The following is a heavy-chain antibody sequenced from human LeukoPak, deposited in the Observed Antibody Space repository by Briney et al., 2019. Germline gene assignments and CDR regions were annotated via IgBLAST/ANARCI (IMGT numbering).Heavy chain of an antibody. CDR1: GDTFSSYY. CDR3: ARGGVLRFLEHLDY. Sequence: ASVKVSCKASGDTFSSYYMHWVRQAPGQGLEWMGIINPSGGSTTYAQRFQGRVTMTRDTSTSTVYMELSSLRSEDTAVYYCARGGVLRFLEHLDYWGQGTLVTVSS. V-gene: IGHV1-46*01. CDR2: INPSGGST. D-gene: IGHD3-3*01. J-gene: IGHJ4*02.